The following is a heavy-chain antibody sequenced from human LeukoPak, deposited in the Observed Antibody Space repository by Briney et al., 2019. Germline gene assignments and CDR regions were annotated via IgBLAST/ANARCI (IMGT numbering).Heavy chain of an antibody. CDR1: GGTFSSYA. CDR2: IIPIFGTA. CDR3: ARRLGYCSSTSCYYYYYYMDV. D-gene: IGHD2-2*01. Sequence: SVKVSCKASGGTFSSYAISWVRQAPGQGLEWMGGIIPIFGTANSAQKFQGRVAITADKSTSTAYMELSRLRSDDTAVYYCARRLGYCSSTSCYYYYYYMDVWGKGTTVTVSS. J-gene: IGHJ6*03. V-gene: IGHV1-69*06.